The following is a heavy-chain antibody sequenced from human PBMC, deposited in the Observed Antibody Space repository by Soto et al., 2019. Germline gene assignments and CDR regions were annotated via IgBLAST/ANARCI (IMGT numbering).Heavy chain of an antibody. J-gene: IGHJ4*02. Sequence: GGSLRLSWGSLDSGFTFSSYTMNWVRQAPGRGLEWVSSISATGSDMSYADSVKGRFTISRDNTKNSLFLQLNNLRVEDAAVYFCARGHDVVRVPLAIRVAYFDYWGQGAVVTVSS. CDR3: ARGHDVVRVPLAIRVAYFDY. CDR2: ISATGSDM. D-gene: IGHD2-8*01. CDR1: GFTFSSYT. V-gene: IGHV3-21*01.